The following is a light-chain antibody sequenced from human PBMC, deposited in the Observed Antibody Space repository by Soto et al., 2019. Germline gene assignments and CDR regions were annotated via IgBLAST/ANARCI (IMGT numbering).Light chain of an antibody. CDR2: GAS. J-gene: IGKJ4*01. CDR1: QSVSSN. CDR3: QQYNDWPLT. Sequence: EIVMTHSPATLSVSPGKRATLSCRASQSVSSNLAWYQQKPGQAPRLLIYGASTRATGIPARFSGSGSRTEFTLTISSLQSEDFAVYYCQQYNDWPLTFGGGTKVEIK. V-gene: IGKV3D-15*01.